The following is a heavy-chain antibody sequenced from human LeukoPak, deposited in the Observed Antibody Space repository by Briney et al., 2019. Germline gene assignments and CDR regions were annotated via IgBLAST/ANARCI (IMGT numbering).Heavy chain of an antibody. CDR3: AKDGHSSGWYWGYYFDC. V-gene: IGHV3-23*01. Sequence: GGSLRLSCAASGLTFSSYGMSWVRQAPGKGLEWVSAITDSGGSTIYADSVGGRFTISRDNSKNTLYLQMNSLRAEDTAVYYCAKDGHSSGWYWGYYFDCWGQGTLVTDSS. CDR2: ITDSGGST. D-gene: IGHD6-19*01. J-gene: IGHJ4*02. CDR1: GLTFSSYG.